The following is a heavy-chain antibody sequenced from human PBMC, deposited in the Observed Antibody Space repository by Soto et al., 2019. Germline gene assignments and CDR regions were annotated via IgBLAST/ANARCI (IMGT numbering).Heavy chain of an antibody. Sequence: GGSLRLSCAASGFTFSSYAMSWVRQAPGKGLAWVSGINSDGRSTTYADSVKGRFTISRDNAKNTLYLQMNSLRAEDTAVYYCARAYYYDTSGFWGFDYWGQGTLVTVSS. V-gene: IGHV3-74*01. CDR1: GFTFSSYA. J-gene: IGHJ4*02. D-gene: IGHD3-22*01. CDR3: ARAYYYDTSGFWGFDY. CDR2: INSDGRST.